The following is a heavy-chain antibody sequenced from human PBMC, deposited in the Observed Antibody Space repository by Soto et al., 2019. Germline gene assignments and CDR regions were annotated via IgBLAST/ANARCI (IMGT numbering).Heavy chain of an antibody. J-gene: IGHJ5*02. CDR3: ARVVPGAEAWFGP. D-gene: IGHD2-2*01. Sequence: QVQLVQSGGEVKRPGASVKVSCKTSGYTFSNYGLTCVRQAPGQPLEWLGWISLYSDGTNYAQKFQGRVSMTTDTSTTTAYMELRSLRSDDTAVYYCARVVPGAEAWFGPWGQGTLVTVSS. V-gene: IGHV1-18*01. CDR2: ISLYSDGT. CDR1: GYTFSNYG.